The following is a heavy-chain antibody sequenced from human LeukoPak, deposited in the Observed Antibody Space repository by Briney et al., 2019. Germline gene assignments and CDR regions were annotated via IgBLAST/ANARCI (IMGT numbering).Heavy chain of an antibody. J-gene: IGHJ4*02. CDR3: ARVAVGATFDF. CDR2: INGNGDSA. V-gene: IGHV3-20*04. Sequence: GGSLRLSCTAPGFTFDDYAMNWVRQAPGKGLEWVSGINGNGDSAGYAVSVKGRFTISRDNAKNSLHLQMNSLRSEDTALYYCARVAVGATFDFWGQGTLVTVSS. CDR1: GFTFDDYA. D-gene: IGHD1-26*01.